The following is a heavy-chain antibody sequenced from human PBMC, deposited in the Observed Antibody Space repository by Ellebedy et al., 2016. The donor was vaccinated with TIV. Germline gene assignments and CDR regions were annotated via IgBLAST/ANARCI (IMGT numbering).Heavy chain of an antibody. V-gene: IGHV3-7*04. CDR3: ARDGITMIVVVTHFDY. CDR2: IKQDGSEK. D-gene: IGHD3-22*01. Sequence: PGGSLRLSCAASGFTFSGYWMSWVRQAPGKGLEWEANIKQDGSEKYYEDSVKGRFTISRDNAKNSLYLQMNSLRAEDTAVYYCARDGITMIVVVTHFDYWGQGTLVTVSS. CDR1: GFTFSGYW. J-gene: IGHJ4*02.